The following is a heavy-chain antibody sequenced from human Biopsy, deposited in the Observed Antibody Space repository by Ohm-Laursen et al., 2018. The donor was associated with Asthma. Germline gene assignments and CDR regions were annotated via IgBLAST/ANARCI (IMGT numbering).Heavy chain of an antibody. D-gene: IGHD6-13*01. CDR3: ARGQKSAGDRWFDP. Sequence: SSVKVSCKASGYTFIGCHIHWMRQAPGQGLEWMGRINPNSGGTNYTQKFQGRVTMTRDTSISTAYMEVSRLRSDDTAVYYCARGQKSAGDRWFDPWGQGTLVTVSS. CDR2: INPNSGGT. CDR1: GYTFIGCH. V-gene: IGHV1-2*06. J-gene: IGHJ5*02.